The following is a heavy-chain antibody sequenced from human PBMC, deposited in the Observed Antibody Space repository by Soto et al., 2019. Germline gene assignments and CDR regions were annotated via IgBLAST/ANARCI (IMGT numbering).Heavy chain of an antibody. CDR2: IDWDADK. J-gene: IGHJ4*02. CDR1: GFSLNTSGKC. D-gene: IGHD6-19*01. V-gene: IGHV2-70*01. Sequence: SVLTLVEPTEIQAWTCTFSGFSLNTSGKCVSWIRQPPGKALEWLALIDWDADKFYSTSLKTRLTISKGTSKNQVVLTMTNMDPVDTATYYCARIRCGSGWYHDYWGQGTLVSVSS. CDR3: ARIRCGSGWYHDY.